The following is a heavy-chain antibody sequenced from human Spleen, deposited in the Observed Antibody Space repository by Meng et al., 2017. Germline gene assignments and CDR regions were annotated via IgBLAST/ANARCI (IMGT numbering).Heavy chain of an antibody. D-gene: IGHD2-21*02. CDR3: ARGAVVTLIFYHAMDV. CDR2: LYHSGNT. Sequence: SETLSLTCAVSGYSISSGYNWGWIRQPPGKGLEWIGSLYHSGNTYHNPSLKSRVTIPADTSKNHFSLKLSSVTAADTAVYYCARGAVVTLIFYHAMDVWGQGTTVTVSS. J-gene: IGHJ6*02. V-gene: IGHV4-38-2*01. CDR1: GYSISSGYN.